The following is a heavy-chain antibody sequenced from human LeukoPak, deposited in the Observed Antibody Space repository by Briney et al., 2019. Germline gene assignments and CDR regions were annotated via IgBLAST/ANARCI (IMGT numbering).Heavy chain of an antibody. J-gene: IGHJ4*02. CDR1: GSSFESYG. D-gene: IGHD1-26*01. CDR3: VKDCGLGGSRDY. CDR2: IPFSGRDE. V-gene: IGHV3-30*02. Sequence: GGSLRLSCATFGSSFESYGLHWVRQAPGKGLEWVTFIPFSGRDENYADSVRGRFTISRDNSKNMVYLQMNSLRPDDTGIYYCVKDCGLGGSRDYWGQGTLVTVSS.